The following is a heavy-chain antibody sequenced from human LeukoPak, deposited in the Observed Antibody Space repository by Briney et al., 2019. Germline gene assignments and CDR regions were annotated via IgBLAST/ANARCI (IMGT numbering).Heavy chain of an antibody. D-gene: IGHD3-22*01. J-gene: IGHJ4*02. V-gene: IGHV3-33*01. Sequence: GGSLRLSCAASGFTFSSYGMHWVRQAPGKGLEWVAVIWYDGSNKYYADSVKGRFTISRDNSKNTLYLQMNSLRAEDTAVYYCAREGRVTMIVVALDYWGQGTLVTVSS. CDR3: AREGRVTMIVVALDY. CDR2: IWYDGSNK. CDR1: GFTFSSYG.